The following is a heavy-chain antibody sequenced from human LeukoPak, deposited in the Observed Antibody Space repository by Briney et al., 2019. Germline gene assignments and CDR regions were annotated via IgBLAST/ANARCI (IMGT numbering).Heavy chain of an antibody. V-gene: IGHV4-59*02. J-gene: IGHJ4*02. CDR1: GGSVSSYY. Sequence: KSSETLSLTCSVFGGSVSSYYWGWIRQPPGKGLEWIGYISYSGSTNYNPSLMSRVTISLATSKNQFSLKLSSVTAADTAVYYCARSAGYFDYWGQGTLVTVSS. CDR2: ISYSGST. CDR3: ARSAGYFDY.